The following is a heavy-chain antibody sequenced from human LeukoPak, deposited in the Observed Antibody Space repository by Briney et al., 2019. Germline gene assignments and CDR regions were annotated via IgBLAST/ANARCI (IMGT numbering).Heavy chain of an antibody. J-gene: IGHJ4*02. V-gene: IGHV5-51*01. CDR1: GYSFTSYW. CDR3: ARRSGSFYYYFDY. Sequence: GESLKISRKGSGYSFTSYWIGWVRQMPGKGLEWMGIIYPGDSDSRYSPSFQGQVTISADKSISTAYLQWSSLKASDTAMYYCARRSGSFYYYFDYWGQGTLVTVSS. CDR2: IYPGDSDS. D-gene: IGHD3-3*01.